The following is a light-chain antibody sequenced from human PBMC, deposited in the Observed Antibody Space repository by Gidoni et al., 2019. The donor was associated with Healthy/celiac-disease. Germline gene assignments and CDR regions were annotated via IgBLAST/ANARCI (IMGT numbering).Light chain of an antibody. V-gene: IGKV3-20*01. CDR3: QQYGSSPKRT. CDR2: GAS. Sequence: EIVLTQSPGTLSLSPWERATLSCRASQSVSSSYLAWYQQTPGQAPRLLIYGASSSATGIPDRFRGRGSGTDFTLTISRLEPEDFAVYYCQQYGSSPKRTFGQGTKVEIK. J-gene: IGKJ1*01. CDR1: QSVSSSY.